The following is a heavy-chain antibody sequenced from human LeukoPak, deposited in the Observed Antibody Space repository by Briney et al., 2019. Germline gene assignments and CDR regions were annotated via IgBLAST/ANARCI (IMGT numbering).Heavy chain of an antibody. CDR2: INHNGST. CDR1: GGSFSGYY. CDR3: ARCRSTSCPLDY. D-gene: IGHD2-2*01. V-gene: IGHV4-34*01. Sequence: PSETLSLTCAVYGGSFSGYYWSWIRQPPGKGLEWIGEINHNGSTNYNPSLKSRVTISVDTSKNQFSLKLSSVTAADTAVYYCARCRSTSCPLDYWGQGTLVTVSS. J-gene: IGHJ4*02.